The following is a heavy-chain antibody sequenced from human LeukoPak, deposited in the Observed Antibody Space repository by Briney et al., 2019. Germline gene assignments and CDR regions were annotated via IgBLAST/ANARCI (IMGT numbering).Heavy chain of an antibody. V-gene: IGHV3-15*01. J-gene: IGHJ4*02. CDR2: IKTTREGGTT. CDR3: TTRVVTTNDY. Sequence: GGSLRLSCAASGFTFSNAWMNWVRQAPGKGLEWVGRIKTTREGGTTDRAAPMRGRFTISRDDSKNTLYLQMDSLKTEDTAVYYCTTRVVTTNDYWGQGTLVTVSS. CDR1: GFTFSNAW. D-gene: IGHD2-21*02.